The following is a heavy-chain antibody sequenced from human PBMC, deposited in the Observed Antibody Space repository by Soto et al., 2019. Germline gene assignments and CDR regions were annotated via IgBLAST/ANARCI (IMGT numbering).Heavy chain of an antibody. Sequence: PGGSLRLSCAASGFTFSSYSMNWVRQAPGKGLEWVSYISSSSSTIYYADSVKGRFTISRDNAKNSLYLQMTSLRDEDTAVYYCVRPLDYCSSTSCYALGYWGQGTLVTVSS. D-gene: IGHD2-2*01. CDR1: GFTFSSYS. CDR2: ISSSSSTI. V-gene: IGHV3-48*02. CDR3: VRPLDYCSSTSCYALGY. J-gene: IGHJ4*02.